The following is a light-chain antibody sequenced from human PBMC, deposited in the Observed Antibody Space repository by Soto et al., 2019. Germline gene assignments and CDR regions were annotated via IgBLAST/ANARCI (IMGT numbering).Light chain of an antibody. CDR3: SSYTSSSTRV. CDR1: SSDVGGYKY. V-gene: IGLV2-14*03. Sequence: QSVLTQPASVSGSPGQSITISCTGTSSDVGGYKYVSWYQQHPGKAPKLMIYDIRNRPSGVSNRFSGSKSGNTASLTISGXXXXXXXXYYCSSYTSSSTRVFGTGTKLTVL. CDR2: DIR. J-gene: IGLJ1*01.